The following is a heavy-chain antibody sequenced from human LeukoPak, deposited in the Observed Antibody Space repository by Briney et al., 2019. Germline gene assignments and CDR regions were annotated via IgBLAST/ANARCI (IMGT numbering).Heavy chain of an antibody. V-gene: IGHV4-39*01. Sequence: SETLSLTCTVSGGSMSSTSYYWAWIRQSPEQGLEWIGSVYYSGSTYYNPSLKSRVTISVDTSKNQFSLKLSSVTAADTAVYYCATQPGYYYYMDVWGKGTTVTVSS. J-gene: IGHJ6*03. CDR3: ATQPGYYYYMDV. CDR1: GGSMSSTSYY. CDR2: VYYSGST.